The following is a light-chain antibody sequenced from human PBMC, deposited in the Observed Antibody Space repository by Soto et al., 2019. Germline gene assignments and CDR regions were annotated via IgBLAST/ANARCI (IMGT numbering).Light chain of an antibody. CDR3: QQYFSYPIT. CDR2: TAS. CDR1: QGISSW. J-gene: IGKJ5*01. Sequence: DIQMPPSPSSVSASVGDRVTITCLASQGISSWLAWYQQKPGIAPKLLIYTASTLQSGVPSRFSGSGSGTDFTLTIYGLQSEDFATYYCQQYFSYPITFGQGTRLEV. V-gene: IGKV1-12*01.